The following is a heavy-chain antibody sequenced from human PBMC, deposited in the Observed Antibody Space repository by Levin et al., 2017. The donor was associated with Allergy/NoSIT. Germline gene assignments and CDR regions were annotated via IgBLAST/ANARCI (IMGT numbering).Heavy chain of an antibody. CDR1: RFTFSDYG. Sequence: PTGGSLRLSCAASRFTFSDYGMHWVRQAPGKGLEWVAFISNDGSKKYYADSVKGRFTISRDNSKNTLYLHMNSLKPDDTSVYNCANDRDDFWNGYPPFAYWGQGTLVTVSS. V-gene: IGHV3-30*18. J-gene: IGHJ4*02. CDR3: ANDRDDFWNGYPPFAY. CDR2: ISNDGSKK. D-gene: IGHD3-3*01.